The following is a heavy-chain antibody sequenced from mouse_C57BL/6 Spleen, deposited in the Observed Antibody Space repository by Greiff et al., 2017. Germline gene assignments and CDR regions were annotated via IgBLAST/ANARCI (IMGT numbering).Heavy chain of an antibody. CDR3: ARGYGRLSAMDY. J-gene: IGHJ4*01. D-gene: IGHD1-1*01. Sequence: QVQLQQPGAELVKPGASVKLSCKASGYTFTSYWMHWVKQRPGQGLEWIGMIHPTSGSTNYNEKFKGKATLTVDKSSSTAYMQLSSLTSEDSAVYYCARGYGRLSAMDYWGQGTSVTVSS. V-gene: IGHV1-64*01. CDR2: IHPTSGST. CDR1: GYTFTSYW.